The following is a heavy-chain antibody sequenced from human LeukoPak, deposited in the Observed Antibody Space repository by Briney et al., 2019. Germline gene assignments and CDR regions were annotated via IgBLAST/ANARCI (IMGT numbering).Heavy chain of an antibody. CDR3: ARGHDYDYVWGSYLHGGPFDY. V-gene: IGHV3-11*04. J-gene: IGHJ4*02. CDR2: ISSSGSTI. Sequence: GGSLRLSCAASGFTFSDYYMSWIRQAPGKGLEWVSYISSSGSTIYYADSVKGRFTISRDNAKNSLYLQMNSLRAEDTAVYYCARGHDYDYVWGSYLHGGPFDYWGQGTLVTASS. D-gene: IGHD3-16*02. CDR1: GFTFSDYY.